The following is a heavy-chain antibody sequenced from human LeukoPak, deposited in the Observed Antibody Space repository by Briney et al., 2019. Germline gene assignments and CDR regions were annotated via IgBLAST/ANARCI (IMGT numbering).Heavy chain of an antibody. Sequence: SETLSLTCTVSGGSFRSYYWSWIRQSPGKVLEWIGYIYYSGSTNYNPSLKSRVTISVDTSKNQFSLKLSSVTAADTAVYYCARRSSGARDFDYWGQGTLVTVSS. CDR3: ARRSSGARDFDY. V-gene: IGHV4-59*01. CDR1: GGSFRSYY. J-gene: IGHJ4*02. D-gene: IGHD6-19*01. CDR2: IYYSGST.